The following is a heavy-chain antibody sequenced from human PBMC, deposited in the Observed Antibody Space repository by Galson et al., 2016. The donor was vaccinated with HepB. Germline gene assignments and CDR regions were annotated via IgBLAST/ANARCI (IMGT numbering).Heavy chain of an antibody. D-gene: IGHD3-3*01. CDR2: IKGDGRED. CDR3: VRADDFWSGYPLWRC. J-gene: IGHJ4*02. Sequence: SLRLSCAASGFTFSSFWMSWVRQAPGKGLEWVANIKGDGREDNYVDSVKGRFTTPRDNSKNSLYLQMNSLTVEDTAVYYCVRADDFWSGYPLWRCWGQGTLVTVSS. V-gene: IGHV3-7*03. CDR1: GFTFSSFW.